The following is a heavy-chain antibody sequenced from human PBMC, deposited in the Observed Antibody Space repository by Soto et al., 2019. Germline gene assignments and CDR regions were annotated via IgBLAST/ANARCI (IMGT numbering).Heavy chain of an antibody. Sequence: EVQLLASGGGLIQPGGSLTLSCAASGFTFIHYAMTWVRQAPGKGLQWVSSINESGDRTYYADSVKCRFTISRDNSKNTLYMQMNNLRADDTAVYYCAKGGLSRTFGLHIWGQGTMVTVSS. CDR3: AKGGLSRTFGLHI. D-gene: IGHD3-3*01. J-gene: IGHJ3*02. CDR2: INESGDRT. V-gene: IGHV3-23*01. CDR1: GFTFIHYA.